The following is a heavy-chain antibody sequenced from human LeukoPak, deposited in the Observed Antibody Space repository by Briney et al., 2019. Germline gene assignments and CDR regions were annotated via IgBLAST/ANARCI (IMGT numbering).Heavy chain of an antibody. D-gene: IGHD6-19*01. CDR2: IRYDGSNK. J-gene: IGHJ4*02. Sequence: GGSLRISCAAAGFTFSSYCIHWVRQAPVKGLEWVAVIRYDGSNKYYGDSVKGRLNISRENSKNTVYLEMNSLRAENTALYYCARADIRAIASSGWYGFDYWGQGTLVTVPS. V-gene: IGHV3-30*02. CDR3: ARADIRAIASSGWYGFDY. CDR1: GFTFSSYC.